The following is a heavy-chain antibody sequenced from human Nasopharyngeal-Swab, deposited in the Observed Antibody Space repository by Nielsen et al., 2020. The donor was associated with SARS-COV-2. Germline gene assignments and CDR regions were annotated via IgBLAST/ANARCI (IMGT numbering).Heavy chain of an antibody. CDR3: ATGSAAAAGTFGAFDI. Sequence: ASVQVSCKVSGYTLTELSMHWVRQAPGTGLEWMGGFDPEDGETIYAQKFQGRVTMTEDTSTDTAYMELSSLRSEDTAVYYCATGSAAAAGTFGAFDIWGQGTMVTVSS. D-gene: IGHD6-13*01. CDR1: GYTLTELS. J-gene: IGHJ3*02. CDR2: FDPEDGET. V-gene: IGHV1-24*01.